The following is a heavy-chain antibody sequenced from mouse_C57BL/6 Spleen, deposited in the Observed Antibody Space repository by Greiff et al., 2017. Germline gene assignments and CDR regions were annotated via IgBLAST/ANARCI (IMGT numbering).Heavy chain of an antibody. Sequence: EVQLQQSGPELVKPGASVKIPCKASGYTFTDYNMDWVKQSHGKSLEWIGDINPNNGGTIYNQKFKGKATLTVDKSSSTAYMELRSLTSEDTAGYYCARPLTARGYYFDYWGQGTTLTVSS. CDR3: ARPLTARGYYFDY. D-gene: IGHD3-2*01. CDR2: INPNNGGT. J-gene: IGHJ2*01. V-gene: IGHV1-18*01. CDR1: GYTFTDYN.